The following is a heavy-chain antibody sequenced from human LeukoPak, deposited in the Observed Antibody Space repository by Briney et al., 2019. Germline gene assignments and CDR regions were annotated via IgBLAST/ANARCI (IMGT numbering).Heavy chain of an antibody. V-gene: IGHV4-61*08. J-gene: IGHJ4*02. CDR2: IYYSGST. CDR1: GGSISSGGYY. D-gene: IGHD6-19*01. CDR3: ARVVGYSSGWYATRDYYFDY. Sequence: PSETLSLTCTVSGGSISSGGYYWSWIRQPPGKGLEWIGYIYYSGSTNYNPSLKSRVTISVDTSKNQFSLKLSSVTAADTAVYYCARVVGYSSGWYATRDYYFDYWGQGTLVTVSS.